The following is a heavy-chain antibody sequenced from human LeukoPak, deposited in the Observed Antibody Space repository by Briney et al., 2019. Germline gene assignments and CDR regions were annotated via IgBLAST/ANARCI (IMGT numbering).Heavy chain of an antibody. CDR2: IKQDGSDQ. CDR1: GXTFSTFW. V-gene: IGHV3-7*01. CDR3: AREREGAFDY. Sequence: PGGSLRLSCAASGXTFSTFWMSWVRQAPGKGLEWVANIKQDGSDQYDVDSVEGRFTISRDNAQNSLYLQMDSLRAEDTAVYYCAREREGAFDYWGQGTLVTVSS. D-gene: IGHD1-26*01. J-gene: IGHJ4*02.